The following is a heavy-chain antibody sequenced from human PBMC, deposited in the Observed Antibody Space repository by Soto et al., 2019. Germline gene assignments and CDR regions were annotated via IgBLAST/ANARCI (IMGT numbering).Heavy chain of an antibody. D-gene: IGHD3-10*01. V-gene: IGHV4-34*01. J-gene: IGHJ5*02. CDR1: GGSFSGYY. Sequence: SETLSLTCAVYGGSFSGYYWSWIRQPPGKGLEWIGEINHSGSTNYNPSLKSRVTISVDTSKNQFSLKLSSVTAADTAVYYCARGVRYYYGSGSYYQGWFDPWGQGTLVTVSS. CDR3: ARGVRYYYGSGSYYQGWFDP. CDR2: INHSGST.